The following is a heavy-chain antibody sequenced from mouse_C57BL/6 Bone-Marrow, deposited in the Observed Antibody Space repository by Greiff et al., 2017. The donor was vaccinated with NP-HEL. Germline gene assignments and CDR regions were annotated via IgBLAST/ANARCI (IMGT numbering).Heavy chain of an antibody. Sequence: QVQLQQPGAELVRPGTSVKLSCKASGYTFTSYWMHWVKQRPGQGLEWIGVIDPSDSYTKYNQKFKGKATLTVDTSSSTAYMQRSSLTSEDSAVYYCAREDYYGSSYYWGQGTTLTVSS. D-gene: IGHD1-1*01. J-gene: IGHJ2*01. CDR2: IDPSDSYT. V-gene: IGHV1-59*01. CDR1: GYTFTSYW. CDR3: AREDYYGSSYY.